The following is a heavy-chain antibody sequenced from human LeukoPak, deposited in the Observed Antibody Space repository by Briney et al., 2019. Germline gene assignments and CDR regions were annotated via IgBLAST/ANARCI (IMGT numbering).Heavy chain of an antibody. D-gene: IGHD6-19*01. V-gene: IGHV3-30*04. CDR2: ISYDGSNK. CDR1: GFTFSSYA. J-gene: IGHJ4*02. CDR3: ARESMVAVAGTQLDY. Sequence: GRSLRLSCAASGFTFSSYAMHWVRQAPGKGLEWVAAISYDGSNKYYADSVKGRFTISRDNSKNTLYLQMNSLRAKDTAVYYCARESMVAVAGTQLDYWGQGTLVTVSS.